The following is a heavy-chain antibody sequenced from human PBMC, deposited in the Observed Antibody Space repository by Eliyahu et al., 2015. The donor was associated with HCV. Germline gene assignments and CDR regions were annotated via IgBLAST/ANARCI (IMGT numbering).Heavy chain of an antibody. J-gene: IGHJ4*02. CDR1: GFTFSNYA. V-gene: IGHV3-23*01. D-gene: IGHD1-26*01. CDR3: AKDRYSTLTPRGAFDY. CDR2: ISGSGGNT. Sequence: EVQLLESGGGLVQPGGSLRLSCAASGFTFSNYAMSWVRQAPGKGLEWVSAISGSGGNTYYADSVKGRFTISRDNSKNTLYLQMNSLRAEDTAVYYCAKDRYSTLTPRGAFDYWGQGTLVTVSS.